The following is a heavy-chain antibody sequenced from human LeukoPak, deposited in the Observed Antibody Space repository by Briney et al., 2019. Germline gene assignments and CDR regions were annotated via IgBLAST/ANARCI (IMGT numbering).Heavy chain of an antibody. CDR3: ARDLGSFGDYYYYYYGMDV. CDR2: INAGNGNT. D-gene: IGHD4-17*01. Sequence: GASVKVSCKASGYTFTSYAVHWVRQAPGQRLEWMGWINAGNGNTKYSQKFQGRVTITRDTSASTAYMELSSLRSEDTAVYYCARDLGSFGDYYYYYYGMDVWGQGTTVTVSS. J-gene: IGHJ6*02. V-gene: IGHV1-3*01. CDR1: GYTFTSYA.